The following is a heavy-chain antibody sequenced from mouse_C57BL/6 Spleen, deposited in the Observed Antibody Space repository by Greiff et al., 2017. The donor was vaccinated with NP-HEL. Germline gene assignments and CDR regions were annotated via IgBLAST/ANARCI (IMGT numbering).Heavy chain of an antibody. J-gene: IGHJ4*01. CDR3: ARDQGYYGSPAMDY. D-gene: IGHD1-1*01. V-gene: IGHV5-4*01. CDR2: ISDGGSYT. Sequence: EVMLVESGGGLVKPGGSLKLSCAASGFTFSSYAMSWVRQTPEKRLEWVATISDGGSYTYYPDNVKGRFTISRDNAKNNLYLQMSHLKSEDTAMYYCARDQGYYGSPAMDYWGQGTSVTVAS. CDR1: GFTFSSYA.